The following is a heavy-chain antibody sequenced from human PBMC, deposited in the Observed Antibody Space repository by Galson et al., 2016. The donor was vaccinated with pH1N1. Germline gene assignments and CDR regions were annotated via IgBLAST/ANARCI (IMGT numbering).Heavy chain of an antibody. CDR3: TRYLGRLRES. D-gene: IGHD1-26*01. Sequence: SVKVSCKASGYTFTSYYFHWVRQAPGQGLEWMGVIDPSGGGTTYAQKFQARVTMTRDTSTTTVYMDLSSLKSDDTAVYHCTRYLGRLRESWGQGTLVTVSS. CDR1: GYTFTSYY. V-gene: IGHV1-46*01. CDR2: IDPSGGGT. J-gene: IGHJ5*02.